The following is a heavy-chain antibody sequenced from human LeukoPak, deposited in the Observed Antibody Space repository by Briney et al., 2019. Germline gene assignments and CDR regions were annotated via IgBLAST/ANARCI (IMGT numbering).Heavy chain of an antibody. D-gene: IGHD1-14*01. Sequence: PGGSLRLSCAASGFTLSSYSMNWVRPAPGKGLEWVSSIISSSSYKYYADSVEGRFTISRDNSKSTLYLQMNSLRAEDTATYYCAARARMPRRFDYGGEGTLVTVSS. CDR3: AARARMPRRFDY. CDR1: GFTLSSYS. CDR2: IISSSSYK. J-gene: IGHJ4*02. V-gene: IGHV3-21*04.